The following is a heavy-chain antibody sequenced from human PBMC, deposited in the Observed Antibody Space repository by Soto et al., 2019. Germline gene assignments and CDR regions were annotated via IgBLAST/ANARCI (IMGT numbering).Heavy chain of an antibody. CDR3: AKHVLRFLEWPETGFDP. CDR2: ISGSGGST. J-gene: IGHJ5*02. V-gene: IGHV3-23*01. Sequence: GGSLRLSCAASGFTFSSYAMSWVRQAPGKGLEWVSAISGSGGSTYYADSVKGRFTISRDNSKNTLYLQMNSLRAEDTAVYYCAKHVLRFLEWPETGFDPWGQGTLVTVSS. D-gene: IGHD3-3*01. CDR1: GFTFSSYA.